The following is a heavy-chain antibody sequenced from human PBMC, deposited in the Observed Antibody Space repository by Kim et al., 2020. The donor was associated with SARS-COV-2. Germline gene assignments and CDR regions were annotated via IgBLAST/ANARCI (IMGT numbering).Heavy chain of an antibody. Sequence: SVKVSCKASGGTFSSYAISWVRQAPGQGLEWMGGIIPIFGTANYAQKFQGRVTITADESTSTAYMELSSLRSEDTAVYYCARDGGIAAAGTVLGMDVWGTRTTVTVSS. CDR1: GGTFSSYA. CDR2: IIPIFGTA. D-gene: IGHD6-13*01. CDR3: ARDGGIAAAGTVLGMDV. J-gene: IGHJ6*03. V-gene: IGHV1-69*13.